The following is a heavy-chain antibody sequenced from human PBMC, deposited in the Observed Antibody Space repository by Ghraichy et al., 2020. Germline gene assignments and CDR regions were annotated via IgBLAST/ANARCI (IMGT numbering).Heavy chain of an antibody. CDR1: GFTFSSYG. V-gene: IGHV3-33*01. J-gene: IGHJ6*02. CDR2: IWYDGSNK. Sequence: GGSLRLSCAASGFTFSSYGMHWVRQAPGKGLEWVAVIWYDGSNKYYADSVKGRFTISRDNSKNTLYLQMNSLRAEDTAVYYCARDRATYYSYTGMDVWGQGTTVTVSS. D-gene: IGHD3-10*01. CDR3: ARDRATYYSYTGMDV.